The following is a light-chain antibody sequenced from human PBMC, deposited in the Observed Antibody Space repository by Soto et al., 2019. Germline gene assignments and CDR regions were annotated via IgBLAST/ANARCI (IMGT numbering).Light chain of an antibody. CDR2: CAS. J-gene: IGKJ5*01. Sequence: DIQMTQSPSSLSASVGDRVTITCQATQDITNYLNWYQQPPGTAPNLLIYCASNWETGPPSSFSGSASRKDFTSTISRLPAEDIGTYFRQQYDSAFTFGPGTKLEIK. V-gene: IGKV1-33*01. CDR1: QDITNY. CDR3: QQYDSAFT.